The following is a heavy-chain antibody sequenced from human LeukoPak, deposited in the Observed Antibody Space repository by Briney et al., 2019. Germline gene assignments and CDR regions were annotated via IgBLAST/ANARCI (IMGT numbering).Heavy chain of an antibody. Sequence: ASVKVSCKASGYTFTGYYMHWVRQAPGQGLEWMGWINPNSGGTNYAQKFQGRVTMTRDTSISTAYMELSRLRSDDTAVYYCARYYDILTGYSSVPAFDIWGQGTMVTVSS. D-gene: IGHD3-9*01. CDR2: INPNSGGT. J-gene: IGHJ3*02. CDR3: ARYYDILTGYSSVPAFDI. CDR1: GYTFTGYY. V-gene: IGHV1-2*02.